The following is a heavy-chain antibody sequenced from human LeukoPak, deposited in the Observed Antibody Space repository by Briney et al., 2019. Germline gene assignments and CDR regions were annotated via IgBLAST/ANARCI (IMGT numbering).Heavy chain of an antibody. V-gene: IGHV3-23*01. D-gene: IGHD2-21*02. CDR3: AKDALVVVTEFDF. CDR2: LSGTGGNT. CDR1: GFVFSDYA. J-gene: IGHJ4*02. Sequence: GGSLRLSCAASGFVFSDYAMSWVRQAPGKGLKWVAALSGTGGNTYYADSVKGRFTISRDNSKNTLYLQINSLRAEDTALYYCAKDALVVVTEFDFWGQGTLVTVSS.